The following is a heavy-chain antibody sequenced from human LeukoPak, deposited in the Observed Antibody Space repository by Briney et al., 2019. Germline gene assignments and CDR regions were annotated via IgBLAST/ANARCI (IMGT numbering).Heavy chain of an antibody. J-gene: IGHJ4*02. CDR1: GFTFSSYW. CDR3: ARDMTGYSSAWYYFDY. CDR2: INSDGSST. V-gene: IGHV3-74*01. Sequence: GGSLRLSCAASGFTFSSYWMHWVRQAPGKGLVWVSRINSDGSSTSYADSVKGRLTISRDNAKNTLYLQMNSLRAEDTGVYYCARDMTGYSSAWYYFDYWGQGTLVTVSS. D-gene: IGHD6-19*01.